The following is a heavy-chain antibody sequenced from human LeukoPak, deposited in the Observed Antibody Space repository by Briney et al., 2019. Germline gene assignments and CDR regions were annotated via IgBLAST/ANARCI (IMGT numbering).Heavy chain of an antibody. D-gene: IGHD4-17*01. J-gene: IGHJ4*02. Sequence: GGSLRLSCAASGFTFSSYAMSWVRQAPGKGLEWVSAISGSGGSTYYADSVKGRFTISRDNSKNTLYLQMNSLRAEDTAVYYCAKGFVPWRTTVTDFDYWGQGTLVTVSS. CDR2: ISGSGGST. CDR3: AKGFVPWRTTVTDFDY. CDR1: GFTFSSYA. V-gene: IGHV3-23*01.